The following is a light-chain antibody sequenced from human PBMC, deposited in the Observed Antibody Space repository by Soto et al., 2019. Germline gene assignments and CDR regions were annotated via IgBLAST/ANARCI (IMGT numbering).Light chain of an antibody. CDR1: QSLGGN. CDR3: QQYNNWPQT. Sequence: EIVMTQSPATLAVSPGDTVTLSCRASQSLGGNLAWYQQKPGQAPRLFIFRASSRATGVPARFSASGSGTEFTLTISELQSEDFAVYYCQQYNNWPQTFGQGTKVDIK. V-gene: IGKV3-15*01. J-gene: IGKJ1*01. CDR2: RAS.